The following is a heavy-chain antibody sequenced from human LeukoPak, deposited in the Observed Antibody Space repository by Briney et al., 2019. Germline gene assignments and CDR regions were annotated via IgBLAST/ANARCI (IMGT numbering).Heavy chain of an antibody. V-gene: IGHV3-64*04. CDR1: GFSFSTFT. CDR3: AREKAVGWFDP. Sequence: GGSLRLSCSASGFSFSTFTMYWVRQAPGKGLEYVSTISTNGGGTYYADSVKGRFTISRDNAKNSLYLQMNSLRAEDTALYFCAREKAVGWFDPWGQGTLVTVSS. CDR2: ISTNGGGT. J-gene: IGHJ5*02.